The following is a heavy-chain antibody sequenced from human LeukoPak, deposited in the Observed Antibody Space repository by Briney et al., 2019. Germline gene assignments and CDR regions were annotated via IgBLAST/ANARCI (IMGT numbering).Heavy chain of an antibody. CDR1: GFTVSSNY. D-gene: IGHD2-21*02. J-gene: IGHJ4*02. CDR2: IYHSGST. Sequence: LRLSCAASGFTVSSNYMSWIRQPPGKGLEWIGYIYHSGSTYYNPSLKSRVTISVDGSKNQFSLKLSSVTAADTAVYYCAREATAGYYFDYWGQGTLVTVSS. V-gene: IGHV4-30-2*01. CDR3: AREATAGYYFDY.